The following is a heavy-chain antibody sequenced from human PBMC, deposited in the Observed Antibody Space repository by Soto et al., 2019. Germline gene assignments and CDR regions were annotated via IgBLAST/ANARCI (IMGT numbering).Heavy chain of an antibody. D-gene: IGHD5-12*01. J-gene: IGHJ4*02. CDR2: IRSKANSYAT. CDR3: ATYSGYDSYYFDT. CDR1: GFTFSGSA. V-gene: IGHV3-73*01. Sequence: GGSLRLSWAASGFTFSGSAMHRVRQASGKGLEWVGRIRSKANSYATAYAASVKGRFTISRDDSKNTAYLQMNSLKTEDTAVYYCATYSGYDSYYFDTWGQGTLVTVSS.